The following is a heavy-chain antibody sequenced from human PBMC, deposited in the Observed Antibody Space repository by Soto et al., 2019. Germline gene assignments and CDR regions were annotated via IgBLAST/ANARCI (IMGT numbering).Heavy chain of an antibody. Sequence: VQLLESGGGLVQPGGSLRLSCAASGFTFSSYAMSWVRQAPGKGLEWVSAISGSGGSTYYADSVKGRFTISRDNSKNTLYLQMNSLRAEDTAVYYCANPPMVRASDYYYYYGMDVWGQGTTVTVSS. CDR2: ISGSGGST. D-gene: IGHD3-10*01. J-gene: IGHJ6*02. V-gene: IGHV3-23*01. CDR3: ANPPMVRASDYYYYYGMDV. CDR1: GFTFSSYA.